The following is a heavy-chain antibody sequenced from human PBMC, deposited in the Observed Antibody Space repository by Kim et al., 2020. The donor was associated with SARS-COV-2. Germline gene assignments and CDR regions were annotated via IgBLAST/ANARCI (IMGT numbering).Heavy chain of an antibody. V-gene: IGHV3-23*01. J-gene: IGHJ6*02. CDR1: GFTFSSYA. D-gene: IGHD3-22*01. CDR2: ISGSGGST. CDR3: AKDKAGYYDSSGYPYYYYYYGMDV. Sequence: GGSLRLSCAASGFTFSSYAMSWVRQAPGKGLEWVSAISGSGGSTYYADSVKGRFTISRDNSKNTLYLQMNSLRAEDTAVYYCAKDKAGYYDSSGYPYYYYYYGMDVWGQGTTVTVSS.